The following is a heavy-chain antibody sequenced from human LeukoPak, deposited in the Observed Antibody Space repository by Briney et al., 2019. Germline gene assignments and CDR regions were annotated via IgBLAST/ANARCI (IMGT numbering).Heavy chain of an antibody. V-gene: IGHV4-38-2*02. CDR3: AREKGAAGTI. J-gene: IGHJ4*02. CDR2: IYHSGCT. D-gene: IGHD6-13*01. CDR1: GYSISSGYY. Sequence: TSETLSLTCTVSGYSISSGYYWGWIRQPPGKGLEWIGSIYHSGCTYYNPSLKSRVTISVDTSKNQFSLKLSSVTAADTAVYYCAREKGAAGTIWGQGTLVTVSS.